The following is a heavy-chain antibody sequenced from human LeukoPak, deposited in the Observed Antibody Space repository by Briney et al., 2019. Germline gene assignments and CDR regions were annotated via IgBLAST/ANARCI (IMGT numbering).Heavy chain of an antibody. V-gene: IGHV4-59*01. CDR1: GGSISSYY. D-gene: IGHD3-22*01. CDR2: IYYSGST. CDR3: ARGPGYDSSGYQT. Sequence: SETLSPTCTVSGGSISSYYWSWIRQPPGKGLEWIGYIYYSGSTNYNPSLKSRVTISVDTSKNQFSLKLSSVTAADTAVYYCARGPGYDSSGYQTWGQGTLVTVSS. J-gene: IGHJ4*02.